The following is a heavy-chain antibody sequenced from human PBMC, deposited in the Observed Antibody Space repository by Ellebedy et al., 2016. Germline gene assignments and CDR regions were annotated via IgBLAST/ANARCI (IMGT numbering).Heavy chain of an antibody. D-gene: IGHD6-13*01. J-gene: IGHJ4*02. V-gene: IGHV3-9*01. CDR1: GFTFDDYA. CDR2: ISWNSGSI. Sequence: SLKISXAASGFTFDDYAMHWVRQAPGKGLEWVSGISWNSGSIGYADSVKGRFTISRDNAKNSLYLQMNSLRAEDTALYYCAKDIAAAGTGEDYWGQGTLVTVSS. CDR3: AKDIAAAGTGEDY.